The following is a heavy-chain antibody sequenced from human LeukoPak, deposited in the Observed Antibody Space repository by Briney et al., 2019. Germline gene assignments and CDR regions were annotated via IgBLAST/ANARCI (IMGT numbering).Heavy chain of an antibody. J-gene: IGHJ5*02. D-gene: IGHD1-26*01. V-gene: IGHV4-59*01. CDR3: ARDKGSGSQVWFDP. CDR2: IYYSGST. Sequence: PSETLSLTCTVSGGSISSYYWSWIRQPPGKGLEWIGYIYYSGSTNYNPSLKSRVTISVDTSKNQFSLKLSSVTAADTAMYYCARDKGSGSQVWFDPWGQGTLVTVSS. CDR1: GGSISSYY.